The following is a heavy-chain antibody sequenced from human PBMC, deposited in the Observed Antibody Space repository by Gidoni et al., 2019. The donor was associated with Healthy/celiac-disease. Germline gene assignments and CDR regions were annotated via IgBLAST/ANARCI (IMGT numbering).Heavy chain of an antibody. CDR2: ISYDGSNK. J-gene: IGHJ6*02. CDR1: GFTFSSYG. Sequence: QVQLVESGGGVVQPGRSLRLSCAASGFTFSSYGMHWVRQAPGKGLEWVAVISYDGSNKYYADSVKGRFTISRDNSKNTLYLQMNSLRAEDTAVYYCAKGGVYYDSSGYVLEDYYYGMDVWGQGTTVTVSS. D-gene: IGHD3-22*01. V-gene: IGHV3-30*18. CDR3: AKGGVYYDSSGYVLEDYYYGMDV.